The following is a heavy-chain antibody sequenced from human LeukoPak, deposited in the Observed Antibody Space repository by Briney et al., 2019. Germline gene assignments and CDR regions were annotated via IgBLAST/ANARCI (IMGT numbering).Heavy chain of an antibody. CDR2: ISYSGST. CDR1: GGSISGYY. CDR3: ARGGDPRIAAGGYFDY. V-gene: IGHV4-59*01. J-gene: IGHJ4*02. Sequence: SETLSLTCTVSGGSISGYYWSWIRQPPGKGLEWIGYISYSGSTYYNPSLKSRVSISVDTSKNQFSLKLSSVTAADTAVYYCARGGDPRIAAGGYFDYWGQGTLVTVSS. D-gene: IGHD6-13*01.